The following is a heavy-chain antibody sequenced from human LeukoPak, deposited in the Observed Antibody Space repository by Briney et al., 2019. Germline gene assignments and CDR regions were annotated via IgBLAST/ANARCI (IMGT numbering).Heavy chain of an antibody. J-gene: IGHJ6*02. CDR2: INPNSGGT. Sequence: ASVKVSCKASGYTFTGYYMHGVRQAPGQGLEWMGWINPNSGGTNYAQKFQGRVTMTRDTSISTAYMELSRLRSDDTAVYYCARVSQDNYDFWSGFMDVWGQGTTVTVSS. CDR1: GYTFTGYY. D-gene: IGHD3-3*01. CDR3: ARVSQDNYDFWSGFMDV. V-gene: IGHV1-2*02.